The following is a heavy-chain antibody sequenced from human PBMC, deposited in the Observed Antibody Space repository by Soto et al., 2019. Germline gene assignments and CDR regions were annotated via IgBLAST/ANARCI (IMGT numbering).Heavy chain of an antibody. Sequence: GGSLRLSCAASELTFSSYRMTWVRQAPGKGLEWVANINQEGSEKYYVDSVKGRFTISRDNAKNSLYPQMNRLRAEDTAVYYCARDIDYYDTRGPQTYAMDVSCQGTTVTVYS. V-gene: IGHV3-7*03. CDR3: ARDIDYYDTRGPQTYAMDV. CDR2: INQEGSEK. CDR1: ELTFSSYR. D-gene: IGHD3-22*01. J-gene: IGHJ6*02.